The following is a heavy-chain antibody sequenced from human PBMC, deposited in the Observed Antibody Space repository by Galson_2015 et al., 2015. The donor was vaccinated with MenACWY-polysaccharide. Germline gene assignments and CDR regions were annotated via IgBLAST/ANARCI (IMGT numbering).Heavy chain of an antibody. CDR3: AKITGGRYFVFGAFDI. CDR1: GFTFDSYV. J-gene: IGHJ3*02. V-gene: IGHV3-23*01. D-gene: IGHD1-26*01. Sequence: SLRLSCAASGFTFDSYVMNWVRQAPGKGLEWVSGISDRGSGKYYADSVKGRFTISRDNSKNTLFLQMDSLRPEDTAIYFCAKITGGRYFVFGAFDIWGQGTVVTVSS. CDR2: ISDRGSGK.